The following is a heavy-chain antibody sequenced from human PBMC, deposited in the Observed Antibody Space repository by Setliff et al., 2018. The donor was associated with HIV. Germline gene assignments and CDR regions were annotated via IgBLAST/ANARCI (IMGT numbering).Heavy chain of an antibody. CDR3: ARGSRGYSYAYYYYYMDV. CDR1: GGSISSGSYY. CDR2: IYTSGST. Sequence: ASETLSLTCTVSGGSISSGSYYWSWIRQPAGKGLEWIGHIYTSGSTNYNPSLKSRVTISVDTSKNQFSLKLRSVTAADTAVYYCARGSRGYSYAYYYYYMDVWGKGTTVTVSS. V-gene: IGHV4-61*09. D-gene: IGHD5-18*01. J-gene: IGHJ6*03.